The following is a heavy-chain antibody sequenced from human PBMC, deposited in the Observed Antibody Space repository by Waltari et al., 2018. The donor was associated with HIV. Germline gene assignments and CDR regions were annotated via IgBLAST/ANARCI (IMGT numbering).Heavy chain of an antibody. CDR1: RFRFGSYW. J-gene: IGHJ4*02. CDR2: IKEDGSAK. Sequence: EVQLVESGGRLVQPGGSLRLSCAAARFRFGSYWMSWVRQAPGKGLEWVANIKEDGSAKYYVDSVKGRFTISRDNAQNSLYLEMSSLRVEDTAVYYCARDRKAGGYDHDYWGQGTLVTVSS. V-gene: IGHV3-7*01. CDR3: ARDRKAGGYDHDY. D-gene: IGHD5-12*01.